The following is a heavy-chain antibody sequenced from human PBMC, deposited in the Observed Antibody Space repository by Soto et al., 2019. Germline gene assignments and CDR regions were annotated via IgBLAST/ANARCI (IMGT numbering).Heavy chain of an antibody. V-gene: IGHV4-59*12. D-gene: IGHD4-17*01. CDR3: ARGGATYGDYGAFDI. J-gene: IGHJ3*02. CDR2: IYYSGST. CDR1: GGSISSYY. Sequence: PSETLSLTCTVSGGSISSYYWTWIRQPPGKGLECIGYIYYSGSTNYNPSLKSRVTISVDRSKNQFSLKLSSVTAADTAVYYCARGGATYGDYGAFDIWGQGTMVTVSS.